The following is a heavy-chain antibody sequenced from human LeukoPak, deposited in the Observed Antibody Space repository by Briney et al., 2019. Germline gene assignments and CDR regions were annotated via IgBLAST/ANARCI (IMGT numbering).Heavy chain of an antibody. CDR1: GGSFSGYY. CDR3: ARGRYDSSGYHQKTYGMDV. V-gene: IGHV4-34*01. D-gene: IGHD3-22*01. Sequence: SETLSLTCAVYGGSFSGYYWSWIRQSPGKGPEWIGEINHSGSTNYNPSLKSRVTISVDTSKNQFSLKLSSVTAADAAVYYCARGRYDSSGYHQKTYGMDVWGQGTTVTVSS. CDR2: INHSGST. J-gene: IGHJ6*02.